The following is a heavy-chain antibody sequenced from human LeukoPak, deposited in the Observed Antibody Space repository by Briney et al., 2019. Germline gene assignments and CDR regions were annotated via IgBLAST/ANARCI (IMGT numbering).Heavy chain of an antibody. V-gene: IGHV1-69*13. D-gene: IGHD3-10*01. J-gene: IGHJ6*02. CDR1: GGTFSSYA. Sequence: SAKVSCKASGGTFSSYAISWVRQAPGQGLEWMGGIIPIFGTANYAQKFQGRVTITADESTSTAYMELSSLRSEDTAVYYCARKSRGGPGGYYYGMDVWGQGTTVTVSS. CDR2: IIPIFGTA. CDR3: ARKSRGGPGGYYYGMDV.